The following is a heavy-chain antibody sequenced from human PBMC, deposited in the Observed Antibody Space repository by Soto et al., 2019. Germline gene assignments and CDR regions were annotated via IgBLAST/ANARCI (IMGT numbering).Heavy chain of an antibody. Sequence: PSETLSLTCTVSGGSISSGGYYWSWIRQHPGKGLEWIGYIYYSGSTYYNPSLKSRVTISVDTSKNQFSLKLSSVTAADTAVYYCARETNPYSSSWYQAFDYWGQGTLVTVSS. D-gene: IGHD6-13*01. V-gene: IGHV4-31*03. CDR2: IYYSGST. CDR1: GGSISSGGYY. CDR3: ARETNPYSSSWYQAFDY. J-gene: IGHJ4*02.